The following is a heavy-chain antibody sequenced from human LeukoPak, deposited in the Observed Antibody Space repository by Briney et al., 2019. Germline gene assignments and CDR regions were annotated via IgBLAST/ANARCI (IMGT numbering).Heavy chain of an antibody. J-gene: IGHJ4*02. CDR2: IIPIFGTA. CDR1: GGTCSSYA. CDR3: ARTPAVVVVAATHFDY. V-gene: IGHV1-69*13. Sequence: VASVKVSCKASGGTCSSYAISWVRQAPGQGLEWMGGIIPIFGTANYAQKFQGRVTITADESTSTAYMELSSLRSEDTAVYYCARTPAVVVVAATHFDYWGQGTLVTVSS. D-gene: IGHD2-15*01.